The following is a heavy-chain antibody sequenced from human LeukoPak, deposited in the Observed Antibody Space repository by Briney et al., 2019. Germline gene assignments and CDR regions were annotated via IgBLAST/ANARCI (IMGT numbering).Heavy chain of an antibody. V-gene: IGHV1-18*01. CDR1: GYTFTNYG. J-gene: IGHJ4*02. Sequence: GASVTVSCKASGYTFTNYGISWVRQAPGQGLEWMGWISAYNGNTNYAQNLQGRVTMTTDTSTSTAYMELRSLRSDDTAVYYCARVWLTVTGYYFDYWGQGTLVTVSS. D-gene: IGHD4-17*01. CDR3: ARVWLTVTGYYFDY. CDR2: ISAYNGNT.